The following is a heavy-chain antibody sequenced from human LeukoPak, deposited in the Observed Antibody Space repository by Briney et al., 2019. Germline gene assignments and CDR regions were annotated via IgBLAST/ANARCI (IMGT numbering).Heavy chain of an antibody. CDR1: GFTFSSYW. CDR3: ARNSRYYDSSGYYYTL. J-gene: IGHJ4*02. V-gene: IGHV3-23*01. D-gene: IGHD3-22*01. Sequence: GGSLRLSCAASGFTFSSYWMSWVRQAPGKGLEWVSAISGSGGSTYYADSVKGRFTISRDNSKNTLYLQMNSLRAEDTAVYYCARNSRYYDSSGYYYTLWGQGTLVTVSS. CDR2: ISGSGGST.